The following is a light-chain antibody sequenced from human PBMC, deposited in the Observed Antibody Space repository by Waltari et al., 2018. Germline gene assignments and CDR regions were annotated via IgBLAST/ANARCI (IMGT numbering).Light chain of an antibody. V-gene: IGKV1-5*03. CDR3: QQYNSYPHT. Sequence: DIQMTQSPSTLSASVGDRVTITCRASQRISSWLAWYQQKPGKAPKLLIYKASSLESGVPSRFSGSGSGTEFTLTISSLQPDDFATYYCQQYNSYPHTFGPGTKVDIK. CDR1: QRISSW. J-gene: IGKJ3*01. CDR2: KAS.